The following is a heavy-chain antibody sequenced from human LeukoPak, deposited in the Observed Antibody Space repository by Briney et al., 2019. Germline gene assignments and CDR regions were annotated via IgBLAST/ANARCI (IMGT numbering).Heavy chain of an antibody. CDR3: AKDILGATYYFDY. J-gene: IGHJ4*02. V-gene: IGHV3-30*18. Sequence: GRSLRLSCAASGFTFSSSGMHWVRQAPGKGLEWVALISYDGSIKYYADSVKGRFTISRDNSKNTLYLQMNSLRAEDTAVYYCAKDILGATYYFDYWGQGTLVTVSS. CDR1: GFTFSSSG. CDR2: ISYDGSIK. D-gene: IGHD1-26*01.